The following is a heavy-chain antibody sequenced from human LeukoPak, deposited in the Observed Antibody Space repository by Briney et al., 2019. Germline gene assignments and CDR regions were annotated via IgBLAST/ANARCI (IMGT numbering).Heavy chain of an antibody. V-gene: IGHV4-30-2*01. CDR3: ARDFYGAAGSFDY. J-gene: IGHJ4*02. CDR2: LYHNERN. Sequence: SETLSLTCTVSGASLYNGAYFWSWIRQPPGKGLEWVGYLYHNERNYYNPSLKSRVTISLDRSKSQFSLKLSSVTAADTAVYYCARDFYGAAGSFDYWGQGTLVIVSS. D-gene: IGHD6-13*01. CDR1: GASLYNGAYF.